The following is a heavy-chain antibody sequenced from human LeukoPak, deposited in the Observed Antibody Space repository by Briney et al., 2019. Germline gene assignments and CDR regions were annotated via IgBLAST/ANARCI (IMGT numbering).Heavy chain of an antibody. J-gene: IGHJ4*02. D-gene: IGHD2-21*02. CDR1: GFTFSSYA. Sequence: PGGSLRLSCAASGFTFSSYAMSWVRQAPGKGLEWVSAISGSGGSTYYADPVKGRFTISRDNSKNTLYLQMNSLRAEDTAVYYCAKAICRGGDCYNFDYWGQGTLVTVSS. CDR2: ISGSGGST. V-gene: IGHV3-23*01. CDR3: AKAICRGGDCYNFDY.